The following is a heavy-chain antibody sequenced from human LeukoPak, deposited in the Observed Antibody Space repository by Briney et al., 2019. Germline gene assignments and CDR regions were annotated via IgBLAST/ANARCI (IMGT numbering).Heavy chain of an antibody. V-gene: IGHV4-34*01. J-gene: IGHJ6*02. CDR2: INHSGST. Sequence: SETLSLTCAVYGGSFGGYYWSWIRQPPGKGLEWIGEINHSGSTNYNPSLKSRVTISVDTSKNQFSLKLSSVTAADTAVYYCARLGLAARDYYYYYGMDVWGQGTTVTVSS. CDR3: ARLGLAARDYYYYYGMDV. D-gene: IGHD6-6*01. CDR1: GGSFGGYY.